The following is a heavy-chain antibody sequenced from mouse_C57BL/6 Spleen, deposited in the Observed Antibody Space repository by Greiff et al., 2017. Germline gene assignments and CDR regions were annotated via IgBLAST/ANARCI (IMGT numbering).Heavy chain of an antibody. J-gene: IGHJ3*01. V-gene: IGHV1-61*01. CDR3: ARSRGLYYYGFAY. D-gene: IGHD1-1*01. CDR2: IYPSDSET. CDR1: GYTFTSYW. Sequence: QVQLQQSGAELVRPGSSVKLSCKASGYTFTSYWMDWVKQRPGQGLEWIGNIYPSDSETHYNQKFKDKATLTVDKSSSTAYMQLSSLTSEDSAVYYCARSRGLYYYGFAYWGQGTLVTVSA.